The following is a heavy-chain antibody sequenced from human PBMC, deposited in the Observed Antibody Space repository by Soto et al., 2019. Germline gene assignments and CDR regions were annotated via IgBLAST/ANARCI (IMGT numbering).Heavy chain of an antibody. CDR3: ARGRDYYGSGSRSRDDY. CDR1: GGSISSGGYY. J-gene: IGHJ4*02. Sequence: QVQLQESGPGLVKPSQTLSLTCTVSGGSISSGGYYWSWIRQHPGKGLEWIGYIYYSGSTYYNPSLKSRVTISVDTSKNQFSLKLSSVTAADTAVYYCARGRDYYGSGSRSRDDYWGQGTLVTVSS. V-gene: IGHV4-31*03. CDR2: IYYSGST. D-gene: IGHD3-10*01.